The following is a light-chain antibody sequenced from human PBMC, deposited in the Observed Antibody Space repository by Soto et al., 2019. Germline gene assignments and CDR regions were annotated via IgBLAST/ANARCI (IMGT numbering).Light chain of an antibody. CDR2: GAS. CDR3: QQYNDWPPLT. V-gene: IGKV3-20*01. J-gene: IGKJ4*01. Sequence: EIVLTQSPGTLALSPGERATLSCRASQTIKSNYLAWYQQKPGQAPRLLIYGASSRAPGIPDRFSGSGSGTDFALTISRLEPEDFAVYYCQQYNDWPPLTFGGGTKVAIK. CDR1: QTIKSNY.